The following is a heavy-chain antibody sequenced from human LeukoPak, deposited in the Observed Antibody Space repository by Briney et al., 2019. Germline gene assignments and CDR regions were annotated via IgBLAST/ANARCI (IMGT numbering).Heavy chain of an antibody. CDR3: AKDRESYYCSSTSCYLDY. J-gene: IGHJ4*02. CDR1: GFTFSSYA. V-gene: IGHV3-30*04. CDR2: ISYDGSNK. Sequence: PGGSLRLSCAASGFTFSSYAMHWVRQAPGKGLEWVAVISYDGSNKYYADSVKGRFTISRDNSKNTLYLQMNSLRGEDTAVYYCAKDRESYYCSSTSCYLDYWGQGTLVTVSS. D-gene: IGHD2-2*01.